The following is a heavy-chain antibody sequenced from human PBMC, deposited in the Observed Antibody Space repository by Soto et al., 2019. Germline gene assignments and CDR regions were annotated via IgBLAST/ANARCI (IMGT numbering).Heavy chain of an antibody. CDR2: IYYSGST. CDR1: GGSISSSSYY. D-gene: IGHD3-22*01. Sequence: SETLSLTCTVSGGSISSSSYYWGWIRQPPGKGLGWIGSIYYSGSTYYNPSLKSRVTISVDTSKNQFSLKLSSVTVADTAVYYCARAPGDYESGGYYRGDYGMDVWDQGTTLTVS. CDR3: ARAPGDYESGGYYRGDYGMDV. V-gene: IGHV4-39*01. J-gene: IGHJ6*02.